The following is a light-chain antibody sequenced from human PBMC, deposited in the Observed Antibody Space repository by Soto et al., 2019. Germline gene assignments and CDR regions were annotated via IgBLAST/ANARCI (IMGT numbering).Light chain of an antibody. CDR1: QGVGTW. CDR3: QQYNTYPLT. Sequence: DFQLTQSPSSLTASVGDRVTITCRASQGVGTWLAWYQQKPDKSPKSLINAASNLQDGGPSRCIGSRAATAVSPTTASLQPADVATYFCQQYNTYPLTFGGGTRVGI. V-gene: IGKV1D-16*01. J-gene: IGKJ4*01. CDR2: AAS.